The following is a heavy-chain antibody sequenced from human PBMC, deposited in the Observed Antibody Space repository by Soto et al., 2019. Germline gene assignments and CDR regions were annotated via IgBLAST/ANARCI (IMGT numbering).Heavy chain of an antibody. J-gene: IGHJ6*02. CDR2: INPSGGST. CDR3: ARGGGITGTTWLAYYYGMDV. V-gene: IGHV1-46*01. D-gene: IGHD1-7*01. Sequence: ASVKVSCKASGYTFTSYYMHWVRQAPGQGLEWMGIINPSGGSTSCAQKFQGRVTMTRDTSTSTVYMELSSLRSEDTAVYYCARGGGITGTTWLAYYYGMDVWGQGTTVTVSS. CDR1: GYTFTSYY.